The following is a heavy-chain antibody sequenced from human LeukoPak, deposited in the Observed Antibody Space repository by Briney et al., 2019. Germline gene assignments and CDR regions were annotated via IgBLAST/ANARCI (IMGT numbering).Heavy chain of an antibody. CDR2: IYSGGST. Sequence: GGSLRLSCAASGFTSSSYWMSWVRQAPGKGLEWVSVIYSGGSTKYADSVKARFTISRDNSKNTVYLQMNSLRVDDTAVYYCARATLDNWGQGTLVTVSS. J-gene: IGHJ4*02. V-gene: IGHV3-53*01. CDR3: ARATLDN. CDR1: GFTSSSYW.